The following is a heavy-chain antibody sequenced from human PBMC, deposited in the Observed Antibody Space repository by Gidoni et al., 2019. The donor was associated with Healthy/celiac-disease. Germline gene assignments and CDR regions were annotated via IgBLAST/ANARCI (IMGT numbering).Heavy chain of an antibody. Sequence: EVQLVESGGGLVQPGGSLRLSCAASGFTFSDHYMDWVRPAPGKGLEWVGHSRNKDNSYYADYAASVKGRFTISRDESKNSLYLQMNSLKIEDTAVYYCARGGRGLVQGWFDPWGQGTLVTVSS. V-gene: IGHV3-72*01. CDR2: SRNKDNSYYA. D-gene: IGHD3-9*01. CDR3: ARGGRGLVQGWFDP. CDR1: GFTFSDHY. J-gene: IGHJ5*02.